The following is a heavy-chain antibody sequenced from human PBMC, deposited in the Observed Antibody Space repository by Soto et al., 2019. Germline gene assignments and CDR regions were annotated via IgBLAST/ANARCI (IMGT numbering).Heavy chain of an antibody. CDR1: GFIFSGYW. CDR2: INSDGSST. D-gene: IGHD3-10*01. V-gene: IGHV3-74*03. Sequence: EVQLVESGGGLVQPGGSLRLSCAASGFIFSGYWMHWVRRAPGKGLVWVSRINSDGSSTTYADSVKGRFTISRDNAKKTMYLQMNSLRADDTVVYYCARLLGGSGSFIDYWGQGTLVTVSS. J-gene: IGHJ4*02. CDR3: ARLLGGSGSFIDY.